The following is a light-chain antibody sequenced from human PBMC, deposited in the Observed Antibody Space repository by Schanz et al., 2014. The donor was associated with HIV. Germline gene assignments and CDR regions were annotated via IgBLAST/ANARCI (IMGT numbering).Light chain of an antibody. V-gene: IGKV3-20*01. CDR3: QYFGNSGGT. CDR1: QTLRNNLGSSN. Sequence: EVVMTQSPATLSVSPGDRATLSCRASQTLRNNLGSSNFAWYQQKPGQAPRLLIYSTSRRANGIPDRFSGSGSGTDFTLTISRLEPEDFAVYYCQYFGNSGGTFGGGTKVEIK. J-gene: IGKJ4*01. CDR2: STS.